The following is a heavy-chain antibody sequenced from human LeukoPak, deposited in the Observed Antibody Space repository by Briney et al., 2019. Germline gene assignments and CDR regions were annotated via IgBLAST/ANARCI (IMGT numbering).Heavy chain of an antibody. Sequence: SETLSLTCAVYGGSFSHYFWSWIRQPPGKGLEWIGEINHRGNTIYNPSLKSRVTISIDTSKSQFSLKLNSVTAADTAVYYCAVGEYSGYGFDYWGQGILVTVSS. J-gene: IGHJ4*02. V-gene: IGHV4-34*01. CDR2: INHRGNT. CDR3: AVGEYSGYGFDY. D-gene: IGHD5-12*01. CDR1: GGSFSHYF.